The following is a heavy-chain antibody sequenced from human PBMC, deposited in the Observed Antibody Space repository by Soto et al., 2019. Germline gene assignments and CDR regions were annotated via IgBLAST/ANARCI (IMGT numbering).Heavy chain of an antibody. CDR1: GFNIRDHY. V-gene: IGHV3-72*01. CDR3: VREGFFTLDF. Sequence: EVQLVESGGGLVQPGGSLRLSCAASGFNIRDHYMDWVRQAPGKGLVWVGLTRNKGESYTTEHAASVKGRFVISRDDSKNSVYLQMNSLKTEDTAVYYCVREGFFTLDFWGQGTLVTVSS. CDR2: TRNKGESYTT. J-gene: IGHJ4*02.